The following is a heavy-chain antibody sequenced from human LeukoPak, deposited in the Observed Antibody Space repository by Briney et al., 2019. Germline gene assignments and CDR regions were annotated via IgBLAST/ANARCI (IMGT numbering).Heavy chain of an antibody. Sequence: PGGSLRLSCTASGFSISPFGIHWVRQAPGKGLEWVAFIRYDGSNKYYADSVKGRFTISRDNSKNTLYLQMNSLRAEDTAVYYCAKVATKYSSSWNAFDIWGQGTMVTVSS. CDR2: IRYDGSNK. CDR3: AKVATKYSSSWNAFDI. CDR1: GFSISPFG. D-gene: IGHD6-13*01. V-gene: IGHV3-30*02. J-gene: IGHJ3*02.